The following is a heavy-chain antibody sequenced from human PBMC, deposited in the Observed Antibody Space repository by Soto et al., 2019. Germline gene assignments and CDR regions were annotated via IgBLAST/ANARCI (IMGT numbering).Heavy chain of an antibody. CDR2: IKSKTDGGTT. CDR3: TTELPGLVVPAAMNRRSRDIDY. CDR1: GFTFSNAW. D-gene: IGHD2-2*01. V-gene: IGHV3-15*01. J-gene: IGHJ4*02. Sequence: PGGSLRLSCAASGFTFSNAWMSWVRQAPGKGLEWVGRIKSKTDGGTTDYAAPVKGRFTISRDDSKNTLYLQMNSLKTEDTAVYYCTTELPGLVVPAAMNRRSRDIDYWGQGTLVTVSS.